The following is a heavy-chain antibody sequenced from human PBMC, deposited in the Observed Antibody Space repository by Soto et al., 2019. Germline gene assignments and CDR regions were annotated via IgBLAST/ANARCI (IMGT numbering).Heavy chain of an antibody. Sequence: QVLLVESGGGLVKPGGSLRLSCAASGFTFSDYYMSWIRQAPGKGLEWVSYISSRGSTIFYADSVKGRFTICRDNAKNSLYQQMHSLRAEDTAVYYCARGAAMAYGMDGWGQGTTVTVSS. CDR1: GFTFSDYY. J-gene: IGHJ6*02. CDR2: ISSRGSTI. V-gene: IGHV3-11*01. CDR3: ARGAAMAYGMDG. D-gene: IGHD5-18*01.